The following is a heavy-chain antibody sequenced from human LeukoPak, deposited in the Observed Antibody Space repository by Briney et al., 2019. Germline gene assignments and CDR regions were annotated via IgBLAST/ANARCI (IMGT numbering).Heavy chain of an antibody. CDR3: ATLGPTGGDFTYNWFDP. CDR2: ISSRSTYI. CDR1: GFPFSTYS. D-gene: IGHD2-21*02. Sequence: GGSLRLSCAASGFPFSTYSMNWVRQAPGRGLEGVSCISSRSTYINYTDSVKGRFTISRDNAKNSLYLQMDSLRAEDTAVYYCATLGPTGGDFTYNWFDPWGLGTLVTVSS. V-gene: IGHV3-21*06. J-gene: IGHJ5*02.